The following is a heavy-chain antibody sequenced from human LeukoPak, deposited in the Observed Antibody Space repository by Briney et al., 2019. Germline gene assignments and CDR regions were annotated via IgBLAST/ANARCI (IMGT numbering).Heavy chain of an antibody. CDR3: ARGDDSGYYDYFDY. D-gene: IGHD3-22*01. Sequence: GGSLRLSCAASGFTFDSNYLSWVRQAPGKGLEWVSTIYTGGNTYCAASVKGRFTISRDFSKNTVFLHMNSLRAEDTAMYYCARGDDSGYYDYFDYWGQGALVTVSS. CDR2: IYTGGNT. V-gene: IGHV3-53*01. CDR1: GFTFDSNY. J-gene: IGHJ4*02.